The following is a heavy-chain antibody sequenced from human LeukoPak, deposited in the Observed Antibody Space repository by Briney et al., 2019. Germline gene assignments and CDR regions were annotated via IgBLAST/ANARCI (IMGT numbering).Heavy chain of an antibody. CDR2: IYTSGST. Sequence: SETLSLTCTVSGGSISSYYWSWIRQPPGKGLEWIGRIYTSGSTNYNPSLKSRVTMSVDTSKNQFSLKLSSVTAADTAVYYCARDPTIRTHVAGIYYYGMDVWGQGTTVTVSS. CDR3: ARDPTIRTHVAGIYYYGMDV. J-gene: IGHJ6*02. V-gene: IGHV4-4*07. CDR1: GGSISSYY. D-gene: IGHD6-19*01.